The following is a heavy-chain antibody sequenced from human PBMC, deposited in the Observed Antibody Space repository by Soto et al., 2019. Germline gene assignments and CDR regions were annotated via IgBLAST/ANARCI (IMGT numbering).Heavy chain of an antibody. J-gene: IGHJ5*02. Sequence: SETLYLTCAVYGGSFSGYYWSWIRQPPGKGLEWIGEVNHSGSTNYNPSLKSRVTISADTSKNQFSLKLSSVTAADTAMYYCARGVAAASNWFDPSGQGTLVTVSS. D-gene: IGHD6-13*01. CDR2: VNHSGST. V-gene: IGHV4-34*01. CDR3: ARGVAAASNWFDP. CDR1: GGSFSGYY.